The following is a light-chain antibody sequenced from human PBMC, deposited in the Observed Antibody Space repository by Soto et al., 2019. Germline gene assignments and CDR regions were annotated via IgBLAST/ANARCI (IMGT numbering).Light chain of an antibody. V-gene: IGLV2-14*01. Sequence: QSVLTQPASVSRSPGQSITISCTGTSSDVGGYKYVSWYQQYPGKAPKLMIYDVSNRPSGVSNRFSGSKSGNTASLTISGLQAEDEADYYCSSYTSTSPCVFGTGTKLTVL. CDR1: SSDVGGYKY. CDR2: DVS. J-gene: IGLJ1*01. CDR3: SSYTSTSPCV.